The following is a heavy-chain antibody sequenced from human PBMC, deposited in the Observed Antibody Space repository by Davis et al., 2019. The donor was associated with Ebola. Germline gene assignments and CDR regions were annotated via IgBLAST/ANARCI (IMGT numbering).Heavy chain of an antibody. V-gene: IGHV3-33*01. CDR3: ARDDGYSSGWYVGGMDV. CDR2: IWYDGSNK. Sequence: GESLKISCAASGFTFSSYGMHWVRQAPGKGLEWVAVIWYDGSNKYYADSVKGRFTISRDNSKNTLYLQMNSLRAEDTAVYYCARDDGYSSGWYVGGMDVWGQGTTVTVSS. J-gene: IGHJ6*02. D-gene: IGHD6-19*01. CDR1: GFTFSSYG.